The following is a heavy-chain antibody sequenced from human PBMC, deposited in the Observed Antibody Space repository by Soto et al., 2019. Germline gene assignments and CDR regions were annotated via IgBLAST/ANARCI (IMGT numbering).Heavy chain of an antibody. CDR1: GFTFSSYW. D-gene: IGHD4-17*01. Sequence: GSLRLSCAASGFTFSSYWMHWVRQAPGKGLVWVSRINSDGSSTSYADSVKGRFTISRDNAKNTLYLQMNSLRAEDTAVYYCERDSTVGYGMDVWGQGTTVTVSS. CDR2: INSDGSST. V-gene: IGHV3-74*01. J-gene: IGHJ6*02. CDR3: ERDSTVGYGMDV.